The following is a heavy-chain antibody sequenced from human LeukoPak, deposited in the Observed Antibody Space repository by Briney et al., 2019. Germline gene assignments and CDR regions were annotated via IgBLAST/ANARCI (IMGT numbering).Heavy chain of an antibody. D-gene: IGHD6-19*01. J-gene: IGHJ4*02. Sequence: ASVKVSCKASGYTFTNYAMHWARQAPGQRLEWMGWINTGNGNTKYSQEFQGRVTITRDTSANTAYMELSSLRSEDMGVYYCARAVKYRSGPLTDLLPYYFDYWGQGTLVTVSS. V-gene: IGHV1-3*03. CDR1: GYTFTNYA. CDR2: INTGNGNT. CDR3: ARAVKYRSGPLTDLLPYYFDY.